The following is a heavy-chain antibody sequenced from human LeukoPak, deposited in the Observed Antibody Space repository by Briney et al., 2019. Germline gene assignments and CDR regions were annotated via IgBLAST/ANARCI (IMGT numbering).Heavy chain of an antibody. CDR3: ARSPPGAQVVLITFEY. Sequence: ASVKVSCKAFRYTLTGYYIHWVRQAPGQGLEWMGWINPNNGGTNSAQKFQGRVTMTRDTSIGTAYMELNRLTYDDTAVYYCARSPPGAQVVLITFEYWGQGTLVTVSS. J-gene: IGHJ4*02. CDR1: RYTLTGYY. V-gene: IGHV1-2*02. CDR2: INPNNGGT. D-gene: IGHD2-15*01.